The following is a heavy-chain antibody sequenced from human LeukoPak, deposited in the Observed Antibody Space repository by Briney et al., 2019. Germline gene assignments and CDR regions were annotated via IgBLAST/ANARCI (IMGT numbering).Heavy chain of an antibody. Sequence: ASVKVSCKVSGYTLTELSMHWVRQAPGKGLEWMGGFDPEDGETIYAQKFQGRVTMTEDTSTDTAYMELSSLRSDDTAVYYCARDTGELVPPDYWGQGPLVTVSS. V-gene: IGHV1-24*01. CDR3: ARDTGELVPPDY. D-gene: IGHD1-26*01. CDR2: FDPEDGET. J-gene: IGHJ4*02. CDR1: GYTLTELS.